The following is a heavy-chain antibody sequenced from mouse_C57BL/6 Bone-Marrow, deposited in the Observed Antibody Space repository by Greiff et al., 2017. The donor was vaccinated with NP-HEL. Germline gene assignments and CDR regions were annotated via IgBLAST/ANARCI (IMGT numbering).Heavy chain of an antibody. CDR1: GYTFTSYW. V-gene: IGHV1-64*01. Sequence: VQLQQPGAELVKPGASVKLSCKASGYTFTSYWMHWVQQRPGQGLEWIGMIHPNSGSTNYNEKFKSKATLTVDKSSSTAYMQLSSLTSEDSAVYYCANYDYDGWFAYWGQGTLVTVSA. CDR3: ANYDYDGWFAY. D-gene: IGHD2-4*01. CDR2: IHPNSGST. J-gene: IGHJ3*01.